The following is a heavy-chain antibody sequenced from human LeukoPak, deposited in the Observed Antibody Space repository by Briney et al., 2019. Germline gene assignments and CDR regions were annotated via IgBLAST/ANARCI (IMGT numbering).Heavy chain of an antibody. D-gene: IGHD6-13*01. CDR3: ARDSPPYSSSSWLTFDY. Sequence: ASVTVSCKASGYTFTSYYMHWVRQAPGQGLEWMGWISAYNGNTNYAQKLQGRVTMTTDTSTSTAYMELRSLRSDDTAVYYCARDSPPYSSSSWLTFDYWGQGTLVTVSS. CDR1: GYTFTSYY. CDR2: ISAYNGNT. V-gene: IGHV1-18*04. J-gene: IGHJ4*02.